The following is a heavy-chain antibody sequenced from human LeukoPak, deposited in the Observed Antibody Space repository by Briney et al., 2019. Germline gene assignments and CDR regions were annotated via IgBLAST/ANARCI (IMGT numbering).Heavy chain of an antibody. CDR3: ARVYYYDSSGPEDY. Sequence: PSETLSLTCTVSGGSISGSSYYWGWIRQPPGKGLEWIGSIYYSGSTYYNPSLKSRVTISVDTSKNQFSLKLSSVTAADTAVYYCARVYYYDSSGPEDYWGQGTLVTVSS. D-gene: IGHD3-22*01. J-gene: IGHJ4*02. CDR2: IYYSGST. V-gene: IGHV4-39*07. CDR1: GGSISGSSYY.